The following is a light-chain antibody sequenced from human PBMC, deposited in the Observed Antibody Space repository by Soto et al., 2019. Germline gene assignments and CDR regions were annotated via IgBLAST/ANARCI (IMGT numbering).Light chain of an antibody. Sequence: AVMTQSPLSLPVTLGQPASISCKSSQSLVYSDRNTYLSWFHQRPGHPPRLLIYKVSKRFSGVPDRFGGSGSGTYFTLKIDRVEADDVGLYYCMQLSHFPWTFGQGTKVDIK. V-gene: IGKV2-30*01. CDR1: QSLVYSDRNTY. CDR2: KVS. J-gene: IGKJ1*01. CDR3: MQLSHFPWT.